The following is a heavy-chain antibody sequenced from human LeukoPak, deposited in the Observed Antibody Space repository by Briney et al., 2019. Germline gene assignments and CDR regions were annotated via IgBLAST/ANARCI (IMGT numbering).Heavy chain of an antibody. CDR1: GGSFSGYY. Sequence: SETLSLTCAVYGGSFSGYYWSWIRQPPGKGLEWIGEINHSGSTNYNPSLKSRVTISVDTSKSQFSLKLSSVTAADTAVYYCAREDSSSSQPFDYWGQGTLVTVSS. CDR2: INHSGST. V-gene: IGHV4-34*01. CDR3: AREDSSSSQPFDY. D-gene: IGHD6-6*01. J-gene: IGHJ4*02.